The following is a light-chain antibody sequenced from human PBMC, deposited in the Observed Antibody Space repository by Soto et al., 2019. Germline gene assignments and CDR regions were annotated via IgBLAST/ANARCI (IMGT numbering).Light chain of an antibody. Sequence: DIVMTQSPATLSVSPGERATLSCRASQSVSRDLGWYQQKPGQAPRLLIYGASTRATGVPARFSGSGSGTEFTLTISSLQSEDFAIYYCQQSNNSPLTFGGGTKVEIK. CDR2: GAS. J-gene: IGKJ4*01. V-gene: IGKV3-15*01. CDR1: QSVSRD. CDR3: QQSNNSPLT.